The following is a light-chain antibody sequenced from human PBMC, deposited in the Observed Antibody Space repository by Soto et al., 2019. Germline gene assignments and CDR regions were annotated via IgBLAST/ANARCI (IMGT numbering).Light chain of an antibody. CDR2: GAS. CDR1: QSVSSSF. V-gene: IGKV3-20*01. J-gene: IGKJ1*01. Sequence: EIMLTQSPGTLSLSPGERATLSCRASQSVSSSFLAWYQQKPGQAPRLLIYGASSRATGIPDRFSGSGSGTDFTLTISRLEPEDFEMYLCQPYGTSLWTFGQGTKVEIK. CDR3: QPYGTSLWT.